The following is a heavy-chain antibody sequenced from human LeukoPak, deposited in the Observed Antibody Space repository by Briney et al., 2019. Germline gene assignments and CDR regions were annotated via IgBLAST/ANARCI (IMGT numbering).Heavy chain of an antibody. CDR3: VSIYCTSTSCYGDSYYGMDV. V-gene: IGHV4-39*01. Sequence: SETLSLTCTVSGDSISSSRHSWGWIRQPPGKGLEWIGSISYSGSTYYNPSLKTRVTMSVDTSENQFSLKLSSVTAADSTVYYCVSIYCTSTSCYGDSYYGMDVWGQGTTVTVSS. CDR1: GDSISSSRHS. CDR2: ISYSGST. J-gene: IGHJ6*02. D-gene: IGHD2-2*01.